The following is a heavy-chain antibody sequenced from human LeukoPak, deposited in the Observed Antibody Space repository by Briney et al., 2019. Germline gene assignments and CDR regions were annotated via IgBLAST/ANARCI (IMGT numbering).Heavy chain of an antibody. D-gene: IGHD4-17*01. CDR3: ARGEDPYGEGGNAFDI. V-gene: IGHV3-30*03. J-gene: IGHJ3*02. Sequence: GGSLRLSCAASGFTFSSYGMHWVRQAPGKGLEWVAVISYDGSNKYYADSVKGRFTISRDNSKNTLYLQINSLRPEDTAVYYCARGEDPYGEGGNAFDIWGQGTMVTVSS. CDR2: ISYDGSNK. CDR1: GFTFSSYG.